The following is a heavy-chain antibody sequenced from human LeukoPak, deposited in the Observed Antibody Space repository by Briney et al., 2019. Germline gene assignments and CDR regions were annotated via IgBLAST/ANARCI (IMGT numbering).Heavy chain of an antibody. J-gene: IGHJ5*02. V-gene: IGHV3-21*01. D-gene: IGHD6-13*01. CDR3: ARSAGVRWFDP. Sequence: GGSLRLSCAASGFTFSSYSMNWVRQAPGKGLEWVSSISSSSSYIYYADSVKGRFTISRDNAKNSLYLQMNSLRAEGTAVYYCARSAGVRWFDPWGQGTLVTVSS. CDR1: GFTFSSYS. CDR2: ISSSSSYI.